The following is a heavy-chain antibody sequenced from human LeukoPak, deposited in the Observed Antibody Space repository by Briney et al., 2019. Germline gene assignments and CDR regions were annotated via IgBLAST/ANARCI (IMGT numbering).Heavy chain of an antibody. CDR2: IYYSGTT. V-gene: IGHV4-31*03. Sequence: PSQTLCLTCTVSGGSINSGGYWSWIRQHPGKGLEWIGYIYYSGTTYFNPSLKGRVTMSVDTSKNQFSLKLSSVTAADTAVYYCARDSGISGRTDYWGQGTLVTVSS. D-gene: IGHD3-10*01. CDR3: ARDSGISGRTDY. CDR1: GGSINSGGY. J-gene: IGHJ4*02.